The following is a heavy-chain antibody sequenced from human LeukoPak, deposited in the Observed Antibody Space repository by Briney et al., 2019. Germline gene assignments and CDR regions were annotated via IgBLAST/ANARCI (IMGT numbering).Heavy chain of an antibody. CDR1: GGSISSSNW. V-gene: IGHV4-4*02. CDR3: ARGGYDYVWGSYRVFDY. Sequence: SETLSLTCAVSGGSISSSNWWSWVRQPPGKGLEWIGEIYHSGSTNYNPSLKGRVTISVDKSKNQFSLKLSSVTAADTAVYYCARGGYDYVWGSYRVFDYWGQGTLVTVSS. J-gene: IGHJ4*02. CDR2: IYHSGST. D-gene: IGHD3-16*02.